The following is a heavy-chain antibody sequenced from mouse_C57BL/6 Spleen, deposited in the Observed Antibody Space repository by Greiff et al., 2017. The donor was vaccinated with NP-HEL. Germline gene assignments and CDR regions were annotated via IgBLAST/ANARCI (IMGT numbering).Heavy chain of an antibody. Sequence: QVTLKVSGAELARPGASVKMSCKASGYTFTSYTMHWVKQRPGQGLEWIGYINPSSGYTKYNQKFKDKATLTADKSSSTAYMQLSSLTSEDSAVYYCARPVITTVVARDYFDYWGQGTTLTVSS. CDR1: GYTFTSYT. D-gene: IGHD1-1*01. V-gene: IGHV1-4*01. J-gene: IGHJ2*01. CDR3: ARPVITTVVARDYFDY. CDR2: INPSSGYT.